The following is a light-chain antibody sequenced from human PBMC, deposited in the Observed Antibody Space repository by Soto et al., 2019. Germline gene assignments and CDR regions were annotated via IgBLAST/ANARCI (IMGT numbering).Light chain of an antibody. CDR1: QSISS. Sequence: EVVLTQSPATLSLSPGERATLSCRSSQSISSLAWYQRKPGQAPRLLIYDASNRATDIPARFSGGGSGTDFTLTISSLEPEDFAVYYCQQRGAFGQGTKVEI. V-gene: IGKV3-11*01. J-gene: IGKJ2*01. CDR2: DAS. CDR3: QQRGA.